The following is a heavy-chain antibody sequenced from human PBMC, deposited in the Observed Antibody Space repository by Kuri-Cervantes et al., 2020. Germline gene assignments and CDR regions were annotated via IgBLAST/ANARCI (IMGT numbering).Heavy chain of an antibody. Sequence: GESLKISCVASGFTVSTNYMSWVRQAPGKGLEWVSVIYIGGSTYYADSVKGRFTISRDNSKNTLFLQMNSLRAEDTAVYYCARGWFGELGGYYFDYWGQGTLVTVSS. D-gene: IGHD3-10*01. V-gene: IGHV3-66*02. J-gene: IGHJ4*02. CDR3: ARGWFGELGGYYFDY. CDR1: GFTVSTNY. CDR2: IYIGGST.